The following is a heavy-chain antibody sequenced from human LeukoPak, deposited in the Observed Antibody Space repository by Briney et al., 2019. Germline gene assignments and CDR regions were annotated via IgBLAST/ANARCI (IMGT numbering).Heavy chain of an antibody. CDR3: AREGSGSPDY. D-gene: IGHD3-10*01. Sequence: ASVKVSCKASGYTFTGYYIHWVRQAPGEGLEWMGWINPNSGGTNYAQKFQGWVTMTRDTSISTAYMEMSRLRSEDTAVYYCAREGSGSPDYWGQGTLVTVSS. V-gene: IGHV1-2*04. CDR1: GYTFTGYY. J-gene: IGHJ4*02. CDR2: INPNSGGT.